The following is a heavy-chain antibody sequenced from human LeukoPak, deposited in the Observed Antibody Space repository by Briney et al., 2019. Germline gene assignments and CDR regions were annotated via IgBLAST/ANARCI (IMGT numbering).Heavy chain of an antibody. J-gene: IGHJ6*03. Sequence: PSETLSLTCTVSGGSISSYYWSWIRQPAGKGLEWIGRIYSSGSTDYNPSLKSRVTMSVDTSKNQFSLRLISVTAADTAVYYCARVPLFGWAPYHYYYYMDVWGKGTTVTVSS. V-gene: IGHV4-4*07. CDR1: GGSISSYY. CDR2: IYSSGST. CDR3: ARVPLFGWAPYHYYYYMDV. D-gene: IGHD3-10*01.